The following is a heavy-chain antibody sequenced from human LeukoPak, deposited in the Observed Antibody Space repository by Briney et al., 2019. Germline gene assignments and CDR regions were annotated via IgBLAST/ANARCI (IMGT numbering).Heavy chain of an antibody. V-gene: IGHV1-2*02. CDR3: ARDISAVGTYDY. CDR2: INPNSGGT. CDR1: GYTFTGYY. D-gene: IGHD6-13*01. J-gene: IGHJ4*02. Sequence: GASVKVSCKASGYTFTGYYIHWVRQAPGQGPEWMGWINPNSGGTNNAQNFQDRVTMTRDTSISTAYMELSRLRSDDTAVYYCARDISAVGTYDYWGQGTLVTVSS.